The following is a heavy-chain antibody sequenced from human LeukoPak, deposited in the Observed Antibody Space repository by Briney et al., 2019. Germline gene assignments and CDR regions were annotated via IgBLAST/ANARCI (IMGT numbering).Heavy chain of an antibody. V-gene: IGHV4-59*11. D-gene: IGHD3-22*01. CDR1: GGSINRHY. Sequence: SETLSLTCAVSGGSINRHYWSWIRQPPGKGLEWIGYIYYSGKTYYSPSLHSRVTISVDTSNNDFSLKLTSVTAADTAVYYCARLLDNDSSGDPDTFDIWGQGTMVTVSS. CDR2: IYYSGKT. CDR3: ARLLDNDSSGDPDTFDI. J-gene: IGHJ3*02.